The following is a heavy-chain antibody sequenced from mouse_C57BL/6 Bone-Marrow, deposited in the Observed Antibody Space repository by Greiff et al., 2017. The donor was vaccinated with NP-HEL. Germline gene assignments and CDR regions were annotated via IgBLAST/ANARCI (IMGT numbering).Heavy chain of an antibody. J-gene: IGHJ2*01. Sequence: VQLQQSGAELARPGASVKMSCKASGYTFTSYTMHWVKQRPGQGLEWIGYINPSSGNTKYNQKFKDKATLTADKSSSTAYMQLSSLTSEDSAVYYCARTGYYGSSTFDYWGQGTTLTVSS. D-gene: IGHD1-1*01. CDR3: ARTGYYGSSTFDY. CDR1: GYTFTSYT. CDR2: INPSSGNT. V-gene: IGHV1-4*01.